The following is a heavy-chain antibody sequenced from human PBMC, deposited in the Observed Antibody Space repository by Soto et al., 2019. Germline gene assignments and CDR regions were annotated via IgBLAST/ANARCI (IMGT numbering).Heavy chain of an antibody. CDR2: INSDGSST. Sequence: PGGSLRLSCVAPGFTFSSYWMHWVRQAPGKGLVWVSRINSDGSSTSYADSVKGRFTISRDNAKNTLYLQMNSLRAEDTAVYYCARAPSIYDFWSGYYTKYYGMDVWGQGTTVTVSS. CDR1: GFTFSSYW. CDR3: ARAPSIYDFWSGYYTKYYGMDV. V-gene: IGHV3-74*01. J-gene: IGHJ6*02. D-gene: IGHD3-3*01.